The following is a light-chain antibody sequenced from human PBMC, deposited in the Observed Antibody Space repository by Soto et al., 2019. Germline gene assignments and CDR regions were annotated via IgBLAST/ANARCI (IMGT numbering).Light chain of an antibody. V-gene: IGLV1-44*01. J-gene: IGLJ1*01. CDR1: SSNIGSNK. CDR3: AAWDDSLNGHYV. Sequence: QSVLNQPPSASGTPGQRATITCSGSSSNIGSNKVNWYQQLPGTAPKLLIYSNNQRPSGVPDRFAGPKSGTSASLAISGLQSEDEADYYCAAWDDSLNGHYVFGTGTKVTV. CDR2: SNN.